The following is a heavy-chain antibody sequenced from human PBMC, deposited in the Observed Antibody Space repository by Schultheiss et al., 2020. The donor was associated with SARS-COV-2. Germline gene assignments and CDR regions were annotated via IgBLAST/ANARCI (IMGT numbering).Heavy chain of an antibody. CDR3: ARAGSGYRVAFDI. J-gene: IGHJ3*02. CDR2: ISYEGSNK. CDR1: GFIFRSYG. V-gene: IGHV3-30*03. D-gene: IGHD3-3*01. Sequence: GGSLRLSCAASGFIFRSYGMHWVRQAPGKGLEWVAVISYEGSNKLYADSVKGRFTISRDNSKNTLYLQMNSLRAGDTAVYYCARAGSGYRVAFDIWGQGTMVTVSS.